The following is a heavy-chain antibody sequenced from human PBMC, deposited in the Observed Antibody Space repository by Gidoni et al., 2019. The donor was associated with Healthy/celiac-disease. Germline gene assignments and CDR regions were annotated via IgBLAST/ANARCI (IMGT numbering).Heavy chain of an antibody. CDR1: GYTFTSYS. D-gene: IGHD5-12*01. V-gene: IGHV1-46*01. CDR2: INPSGGST. Sequence: QVQLVQSGAEVKKPGAAVKVSCKASGYTFTSYSMHWVRQAPGQGLEWMGIINPSGGSTSYAQKFQGRVTMTRDTSTSTVYMELSSLRSEDTAVYYCARDAGRDGYNRYYFDYWGQGTLVTVSS. CDR3: ARDAGRDGYNRYYFDY. J-gene: IGHJ4*02.